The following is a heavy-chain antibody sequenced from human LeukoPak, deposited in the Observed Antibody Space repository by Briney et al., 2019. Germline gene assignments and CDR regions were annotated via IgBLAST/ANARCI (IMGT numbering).Heavy chain of an antibody. Sequence: LVASVKVSCKASGGTFSSYTISWVRQAPGQGLEWMGRINPNSGGTNYAQKFQGRVTMTRDTSISTAYMELSRLRSDDTAVYYCARVGSYYYDSSGYTDGDYWGQGTLVTVSS. CDR2: INPNSGGT. J-gene: IGHJ4*02. D-gene: IGHD3-22*01. CDR3: ARVGSYYYDSSGYTDGDY. V-gene: IGHV1-2*06. CDR1: GGTFSSYT.